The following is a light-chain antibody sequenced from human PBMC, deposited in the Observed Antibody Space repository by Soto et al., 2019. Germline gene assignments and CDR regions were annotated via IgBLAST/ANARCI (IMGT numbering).Light chain of an antibody. J-gene: IGKJ1*01. CDR2: DVS. V-gene: IGKV1-5*01. CDR3: QQYKTSWM. Sequence: TQAPSTRSAVVVDRVAISFRASQSISSWLAWYQQKPGKAPKLLIYDVSTLESGVPSRFSGSGSGTEFTLTISSLQPGELATYNCQQYKTSWMVGQGTKVDIK. CDR1: QSISSW.